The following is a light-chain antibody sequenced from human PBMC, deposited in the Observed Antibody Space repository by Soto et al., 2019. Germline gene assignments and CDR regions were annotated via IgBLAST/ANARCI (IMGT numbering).Light chain of an antibody. J-gene: IGLJ1*01. CDR3: SSYTSSATLYV. CDR1: SSDVGGYDY. V-gene: IGLV2-14*01. Sequence: QSVLTQPASVSGSPGQSITISCTGTSSDVGGYDYVSWYQHHPGRAPKLMIYEVSYRPSGVSNRFSGSKSGNTASLTISGLQAEDEADYYCSSYTSSATLYVFGTGTKVTV. CDR2: EVS.